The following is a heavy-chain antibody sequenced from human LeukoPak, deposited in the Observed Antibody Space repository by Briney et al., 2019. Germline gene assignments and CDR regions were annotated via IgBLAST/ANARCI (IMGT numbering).Heavy chain of an antibody. CDR3: ARDRSDISTGYSDVNYYYYGMDV. J-gene: IGHJ6*04. D-gene: IGHD3-9*01. Sequence: GGSLRLSCAASGFTFSSYWMHWVRQAPGKGLVWVSRINSDGSSTSYADSVKGRFTISRDNAKNTLYLQMNSLRAEDTAVYYCARDRSDISTGYSDVNYYYYGMDVWGKGTTVTVSS. CDR1: GFTFSSYW. CDR2: INSDGSST. V-gene: IGHV3-74*01.